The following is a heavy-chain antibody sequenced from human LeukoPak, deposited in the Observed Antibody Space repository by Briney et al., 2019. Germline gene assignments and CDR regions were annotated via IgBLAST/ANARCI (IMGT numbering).Heavy chain of an antibody. D-gene: IGHD6-13*01. V-gene: IGHV4-30-2*01. CDR3: ARDRQQLVRGDYFDY. CDR1: GGSISSGDYY. J-gene: IGHJ4*02. CDR2: IYHSGTT. Sequence: SETLSLTCTVTGGSISSGDYYWSWIRQPPGKGLEWIGYIYHSGTTHYSPSLESRLTMSMDRSKNHLSLKVNSVTAADTAVYYCARDRQQLVRGDYFDYWGQGTVVTVSS.